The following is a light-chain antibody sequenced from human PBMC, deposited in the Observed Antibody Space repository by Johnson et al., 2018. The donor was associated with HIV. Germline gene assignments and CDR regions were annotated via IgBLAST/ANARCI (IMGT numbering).Light chain of an antibody. V-gene: IGLV1-51*01. CDR2: DNN. CDR1: SSNIGNNY. CDR3: GTWDSSLRVV. Sequence: QSVLTQPPSVSAAPGQKVTISCSGSSSNIGNNYVSWYQQLPGTAPKLLIYDNNQRPSGIPDRFSGSKSGPSATLAIPGLQPGDEADYYCGTWDSSLRVVFGTGTKVTVL. J-gene: IGLJ1*01.